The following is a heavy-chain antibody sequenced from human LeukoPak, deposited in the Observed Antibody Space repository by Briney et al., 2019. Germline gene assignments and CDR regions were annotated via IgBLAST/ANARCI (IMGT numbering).Heavy chain of an antibody. Sequence: PGGPLRLSCAVSDFTLSSNHMSWVRHAPGKGLEWVALIARGDSTFYADSVKGRVTISRDKLKNTLYLQMKNLTAEDSAVYFCAREVMINSWAVPRDGMDVWGQGTTVTVSS. J-gene: IGHJ6*02. CDR2: IARGDST. D-gene: IGHD3-9*01. V-gene: IGHV3-66*01. CDR1: DFTLSSNH. CDR3: AREVMINSWAVPRDGMDV.